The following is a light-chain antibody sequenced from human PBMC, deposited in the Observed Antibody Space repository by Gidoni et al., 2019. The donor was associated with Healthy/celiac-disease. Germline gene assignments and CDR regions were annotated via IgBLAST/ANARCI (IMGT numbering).Light chain of an antibody. V-gene: IGKV4-1*01. CDR1: QSVLYSSNNKNY. CDR3: QQYYSTPYT. J-gene: IGKJ2*01. CDR2: WAS. Sequence: DIVMTQSRDALAVSLGETATINCKSSQSVLYSSNNKNYLAWYQQKPGQPPKLLIYWASTRESGVPERFSGSGSGTDFTLTISSLQAEDVAVYYCQQYYSTPYTFGQXTKLEIK.